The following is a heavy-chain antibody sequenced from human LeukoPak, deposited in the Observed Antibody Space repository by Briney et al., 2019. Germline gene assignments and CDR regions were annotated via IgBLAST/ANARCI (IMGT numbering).Heavy chain of an antibody. CDR3: ARWRWDIVVVPAAIYPRYGMDV. Sequence: PGRSLRLSCAASGFTFSSYGMHWVRQAPGNGLEWVAVIWYDGSNKYYADSVKGRFTISRDNSKNTLYLQMNSLRAEDTAVYYCARWRWDIVVVPAAIYPRYGMDVWGKGTTVTVSS. D-gene: IGHD2-2*02. J-gene: IGHJ6*04. V-gene: IGHV3-33*01. CDR1: GFTFSSYG. CDR2: IWYDGSNK.